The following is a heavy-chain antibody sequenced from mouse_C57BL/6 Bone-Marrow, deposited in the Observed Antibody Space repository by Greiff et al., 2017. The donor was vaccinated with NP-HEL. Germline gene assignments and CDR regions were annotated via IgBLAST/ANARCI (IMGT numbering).Heavy chain of an antibody. V-gene: IGHV2-9-1*01. D-gene: IGHD2-3*01. CDR1: GFSLTSYA. CDR3: ARNYDGYSTSYFDY. Sequence: VKLQESGPGLVAPSQSLSITCTVSGFSLTSYAISWVRQPPGKGLEWLGVIWTGGGTNYNSALKSRLSISKDNSKSQVFLKMNSLQTDDTARYYCARNYDGYSTSYFDYWGQGTTLTVSS. J-gene: IGHJ2*01. CDR2: IWTGGGT.